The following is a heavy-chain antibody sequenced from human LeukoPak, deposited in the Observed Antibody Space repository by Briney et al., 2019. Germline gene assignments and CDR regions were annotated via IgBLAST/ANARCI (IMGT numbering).Heavy chain of an antibody. D-gene: IGHD2-21*02. Sequence: NPSETLSLTCTVSGGSISSYYWSWIRQPPGKGLEWIGYIYYSGSTNYNPSLKSRVTISVDTSKNQFSLKLSSVTAADTAVYYCARGPPYCGGDCYSSFDYWGQGTLVTVSS. CDR2: IYYSGST. V-gene: IGHV4-59*12. CDR3: ARGPPYCGGDCYSSFDY. J-gene: IGHJ4*02. CDR1: GGSISSYY.